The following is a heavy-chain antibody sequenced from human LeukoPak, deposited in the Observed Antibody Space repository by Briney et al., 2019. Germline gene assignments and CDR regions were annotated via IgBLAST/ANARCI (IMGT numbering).Heavy chain of an antibody. CDR2: ISAYNGNT. D-gene: IGHD3-16*01. Sequence: ASVKVSCKASGYTFTSYGISWVRQAPGQGLEWMGWISAYNGNTNYAQKLQGRVTMTADTSTSTAYMELRSLRSDDTAVYYCARESYVGGSFDYWGQGTLVTVSS. V-gene: IGHV1-18*01. CDR3: ARESYVGGSFDY. CDR1: GYTFTSYG. J-gene: IGHJ4*02.